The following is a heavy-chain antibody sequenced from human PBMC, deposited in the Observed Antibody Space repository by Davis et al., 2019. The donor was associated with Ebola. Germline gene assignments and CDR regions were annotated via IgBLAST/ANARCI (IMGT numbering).Heavy chain of an antibody. J-gene: IGHJ5*02. CDR1: GFTFSSYW. Sequence: HTGGSLRLSCAASGFTFSSYWMHWVRQAPGKGLVWASRINSDGSRTNYADSVKGRFTMSRDNAKSTLYLQMNSLRAEDTAVYYCARGNRYCSGDTCANWFDPWGQGTLVTVSS. D-gene: IGHD2-15*01. V-gene: IGHV3-74*01. CDR2: INSDGSRT. CDR3: ARGNRYCSGDTCANWFDP.